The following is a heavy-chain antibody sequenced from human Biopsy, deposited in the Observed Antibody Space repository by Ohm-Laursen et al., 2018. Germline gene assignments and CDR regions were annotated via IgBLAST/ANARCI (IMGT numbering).Heavy chain of an antibody. V-gene: IGHV1-69*13. CDR2: IIPIFETI. CDR3: ARRYCSSTSCSPPFYSWFDP. D-gene: IGHD2-2*01. CDR1: GYSLIELS. J-gene: IGHJ5*02. Sequence: GASVKVSCKVSGYSLIELSMYWVRQAPGQGPEWMGGIIPIFETIDYAPKFQDRVTITADESTRTAYMELSSLKSEDTAVYYCARRYCSSTSCSPPFYSWFDPWGQGTLVTVSS.